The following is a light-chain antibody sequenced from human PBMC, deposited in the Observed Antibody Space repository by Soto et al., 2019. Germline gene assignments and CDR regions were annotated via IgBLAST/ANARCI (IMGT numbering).Light chain of an antibody. V-gene: IGKV3-20*01. CDR3: QQYGSSRWT. CDR1: QSVSSSY. Sequence: EIVLTQSPGTLSLSPGERATISCRASQSVSSSYLAWYQQKPGQAPRLLIYGASSRATGIPDRFSGSGSGTDFTLTISRLEPEDFAVYYCQQYGSSRWTFGQGTQVEIK. CDR2: GAS. J-gene: IGKJ1*01.